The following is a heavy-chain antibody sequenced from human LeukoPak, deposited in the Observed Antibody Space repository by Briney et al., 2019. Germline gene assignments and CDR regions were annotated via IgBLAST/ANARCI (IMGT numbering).Heavy chain of an antibody. J-gene: IGHJ4*02. D-gene: IGHD3-9*01. CDR3: AKKDVLTGYYNYFDY. Sequence: GGSLRLSCAASGFTFSGSALHWVRQASGKGLEWVGRIRSTANGYATAYAASVKGRFTISRDDSKNTAYLQMDSLKTEDTAVYYCAKKDVLTGYYNYFDYWGQGTLVTVSS. V-gene: IGHV3-73*01. CDR1: GFTFSGSA. CDR2: IRSTANGYAT.